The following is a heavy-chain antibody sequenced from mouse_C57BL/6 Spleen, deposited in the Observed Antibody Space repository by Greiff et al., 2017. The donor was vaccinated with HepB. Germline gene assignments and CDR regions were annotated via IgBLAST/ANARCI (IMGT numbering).Heavy chain of an antibody. J-gene: IGHJ4*01. Sequence: EVHLVESGGGLVKPGGSLKLSCAASGFTFSSYAMSWVRQTPEKRLEWVATISDGGSYTYYPDNVKGRFTISRDNAKNNLYLQMSHLKSEDTAMYYCARDRGTPVPYYYAMDSWGEGTSVTVSS. CDR2: ISDGGSYT. CDR1: GFTFSSYA. CDR3: ARDRGTPVPYYYAMDS. D-gene: IGHD1-1*01. V-gene: IGHV5-4*01.